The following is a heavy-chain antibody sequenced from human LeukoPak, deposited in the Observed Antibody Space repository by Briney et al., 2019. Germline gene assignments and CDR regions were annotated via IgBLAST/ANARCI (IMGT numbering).Heavy chain of an antibody. Sequence: GGSLRLSCAASGFTFSSYEMNWVRQAPGKGLEWVSYISSSGSTIYYADSVKGRFTISRDNAKNSLYLQMNSLRAEDTAVYYCARAGYSSGDMDVWGKGTTVTVSS. V-gene: IGHV3-48*03. D-gene: IGHD6-25*01. CDR1: GFTFSSYE. CDR2: ISSSGSTI. J-gene: IGHJ6*03. CDR3: ARAGYSSGDMDV.